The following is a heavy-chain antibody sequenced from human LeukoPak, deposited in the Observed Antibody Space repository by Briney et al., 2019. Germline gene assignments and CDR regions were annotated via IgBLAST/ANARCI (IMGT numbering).Heavy chain of an antibody. CDR1: GYTFTSYY. J-gene: IGHJ4*02. CDR3: ARGLRPDYYDSSGVPYHFDY. Sequence: ASVKVSCKASGYTFTSYYMHWVRQAPGQGLEWMGIINPSGGSTSYAQKFQGRVTMTRDTSTSTVYMELSSLRSEDTAVYYCARGLRPDYYDSSGVPYHFDYWGQGTLVTVSS. D-gene: IGHD3-22*01. V-gene: IGHV1-46*01. CDR2: INPSGGST.